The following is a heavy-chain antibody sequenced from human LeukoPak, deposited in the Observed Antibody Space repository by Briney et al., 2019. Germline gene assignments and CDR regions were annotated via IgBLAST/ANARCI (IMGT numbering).Heavy chain of an antibody. Sequence: GGSLRLSCAASGFTFSSYSMNWVRQAPGKGLEWISYIASSATRTYYADSVRGRFTISRDDALSSVYLEMNSLSAEDTAVYYCARGEMSTTLPHWGQGTLVIVSS. CDR3: ARGEMSTTLPH. V-gene: IGHV3-48*04. J-gene: IGHJ4*01. D-gene: IGHD5-24*01. CDR2: IASSATRT. CDR1: GFTFSSYS.